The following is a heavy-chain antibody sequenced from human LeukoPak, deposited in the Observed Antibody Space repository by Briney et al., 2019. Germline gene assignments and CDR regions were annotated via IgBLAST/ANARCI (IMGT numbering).Heavy chain of an antibody. CDR1: GGSISSSSYY. J-gene: IGHJ4*02. CDR2: IYYSGST. CDR3: AREGGSDYGDQN. D-gene: IGHD4-17*01. Sequence: PSETLSLTCTVSGGSISSSSYYWGWIRQPPGKGLEWIGYIYYSGSTNYNPSLKSRVTISVDTSKNQFSLKLSSVTAADTAVYYCAREGGSDYGDQNWGQGTLVTVSS. V-gene: IGHV4-61*01.